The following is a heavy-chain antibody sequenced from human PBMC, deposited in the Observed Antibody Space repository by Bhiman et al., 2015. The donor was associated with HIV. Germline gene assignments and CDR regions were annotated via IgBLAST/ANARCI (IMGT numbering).Heavy chain of an antibody. CDR1: GFTFDDYA. CDR2: ITGSGATT. CDR3: ARDRDEQQPYNWFDP. Sequence: EVQLVESGGGLVEPGRSLRLSCAASGFTFDDYAIHWVRQAPGKGLEWVSSITGSGATTYYADSVKGRFTISRDNSKNTVYLQMNSLRAEDTAVYYCARDRDEQQPYNWFDPWGQGVPVTVSS. D-gene: IGHD6-13*01. J-gene: IGHJ5*02. V-gene: IGHV3-23*04.